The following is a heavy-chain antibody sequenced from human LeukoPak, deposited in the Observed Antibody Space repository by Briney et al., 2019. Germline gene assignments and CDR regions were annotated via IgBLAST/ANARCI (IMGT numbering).Heavy chain of an antibody. J-gene: IGHJ4*02. D-gene: IGHD3-3*01. V-gene: IGHV3-30*19. CDR1: GFTFSSYG. CDR3: ARASQTRSGYHDDY. CDR2: ISYDGSNK. Sequence: GRSLRLSCAASGFTFSSYGMHWVRQAPGKGLEWVAVISYDGSNKYYADSVKGRFTISRDNSMNTLYLQMNSLRAEDTAVYYCARASQTRSGYHDDYWGQGTLVTVSS.